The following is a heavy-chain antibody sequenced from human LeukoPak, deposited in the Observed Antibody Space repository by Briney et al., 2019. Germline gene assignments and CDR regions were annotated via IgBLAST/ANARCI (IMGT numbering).Heavy chain of an antibody. CDR3: ARDFLQGTRGNTGGSFDY. D-gene: IGHD3-16*01. J-gene: IGHJ4*02. V-gene: IGHV4-4*07. CDR1: GGSISSYY. Sequence: PSETLSLTCTVSGGSISSYYWSWIRQPAGKGLEWIGRIYTSGSTNYNPSLKSRVTMSVDTSMNQFSLNMYSVTAADTAVYYCARDFLQGTRGNTGGSFDYWGQGTLVTVSS. CDR2: IYTSGST.